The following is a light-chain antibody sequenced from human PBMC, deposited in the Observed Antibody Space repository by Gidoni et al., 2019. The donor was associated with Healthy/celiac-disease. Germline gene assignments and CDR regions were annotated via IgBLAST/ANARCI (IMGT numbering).Light chain of an antibody. Sequence: QSDLTQPASVSGSPGQSITISCTGTSSDVGGYNYVSWYPQHPGKAPQLMIYEVSNRPSGVSNRFSGSKSGNTASLTISGLQAEDEADYYCSSYTSSSTLPYVFGTGTKVTVL. CDR1: SSDVGGYNY. J-gene: IGLJ1*01. CDR2: EVS. V-gene: IGLV2-14*01. CDR3: SSYTSSSTLPYV.